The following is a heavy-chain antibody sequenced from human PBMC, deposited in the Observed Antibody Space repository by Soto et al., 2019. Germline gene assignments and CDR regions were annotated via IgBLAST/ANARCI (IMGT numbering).Heavy chain of an antibody. CDR3: AGVPAAAGPYKWFDP. D-gene: IGHD2-15*01. J-gene: IGHJ5*02. CDR2: INPSGGST. CDR1: GNTFSNYY. Sequence: VQLVQSGAEVKKPGASVKVSCKASGNTFSNYYIHWVRQAPGQGLEWMGMINPSGGSTKYAQKFQGTVTMTSATSTSTVDMELSSLRSDDRAVYYCAGVPAAAGPYKWFDPWGQGTLVTLSS. V-gene: IGHV1-46*01.